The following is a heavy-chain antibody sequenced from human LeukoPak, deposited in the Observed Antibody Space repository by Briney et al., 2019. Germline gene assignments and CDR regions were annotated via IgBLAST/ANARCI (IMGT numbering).Heavy chain of an antibody. CDR2: IIPILGIA. CDR1: GGTFSSYS. J-gene: IGHJ5*02. Sequence: SVKVSCKVSGGTFSSYSISWVRQAPGQGLEWMGRIIPILGIANYAQKFQGRVTITADKSTSTAYMELSSLRSEDTAVYYCAGGKVRGVIENWFDPWGQGTLVTVSS. D-gene: IGHD3-10*01. CDR3: AGGKVRGVIENWFDP. V-gene: IGHV1-69*02.